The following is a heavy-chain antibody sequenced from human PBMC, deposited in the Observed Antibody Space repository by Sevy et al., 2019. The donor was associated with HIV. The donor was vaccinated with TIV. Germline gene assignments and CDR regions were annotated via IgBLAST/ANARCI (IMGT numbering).Heavy chain of an antibody. D-gene: IGHD4-17*01. CDR3: AAGPITYGDYGDYGDYFDY. J-gene: IGHJ4*02. Sequence: GGSLRLSCAASGFTFSSYGMHWVRQAPGKGLEWVAFIRYDGSNKYYADSVKGRFTISRDNSKNTLYLQMNSLRAEDTAVYYCAAGPITYGDYGDYGDYFDYWGQGTLVTVSS. CDR2: IRYDGSNK. V-gene: IGHV3-30*02. CDR1: GFTFSSYG.